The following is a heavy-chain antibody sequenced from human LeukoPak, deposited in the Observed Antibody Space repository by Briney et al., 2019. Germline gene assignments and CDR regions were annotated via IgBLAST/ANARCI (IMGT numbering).Heavy chain of an antibody. D-gene: IGHD6-13*01. CDR1: GGTFSSYA. CDR2: IIPIFGTA. CDR3: ARIGDRGYSNENGNWFDP. J-gene: IGHJ5*02. V-gene: IGHV1-69*13. Sequence: GASVKVSCKASGGTFSSYAISWVRQAPGQGLEWMGGIIPIFGTANYAQKFQGRVTITADESTSTAYMELSSLRSEDTAVYYCARIGDRGYSNENGNWFDPWGQGTLVTVSS.